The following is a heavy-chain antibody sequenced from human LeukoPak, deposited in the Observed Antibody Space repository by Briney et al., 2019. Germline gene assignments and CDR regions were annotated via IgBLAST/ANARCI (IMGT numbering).Heavy chain of an antibody. CDR2: IYYSGSI. V-gene: IGHV4-59*01. Sequence: SETLSLTCTVSGDSISGYYWTWIRQPPGKGLEWIGYIYYSGSINYNPSLKSRLTISVDTSKNQFSLKLSSVTAADTAVYYCARDRQGYYFDYWGQGTLVTVSS. CDR3: ARDRQGYYFDY. J-gene: IGHJ4*02. CDR1: GDSISGYY.